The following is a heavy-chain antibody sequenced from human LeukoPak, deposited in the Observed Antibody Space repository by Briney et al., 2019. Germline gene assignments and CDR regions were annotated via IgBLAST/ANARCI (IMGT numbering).Heavy chain of an antibody. CDR2: IWYDGSNK. CDR3: ARDARGYCTNGVCYRGDAFDI. J-gene: IGHJ3*02. Sequence: PGGSLRLSWAASGFTFSSYGMHWVRQAPGKGLEWVAVIWYDGSNKYYADSVKGRFTISRDNSKNTLYLQMNSLRAEDTAVYYCARDARGYCTNGVCYRGDAFDIWGQGTMVTVSS. CDR1: GFTFSSYG. D-gene: IGHD2-8*01. V-gene: IGHV3-33*01.